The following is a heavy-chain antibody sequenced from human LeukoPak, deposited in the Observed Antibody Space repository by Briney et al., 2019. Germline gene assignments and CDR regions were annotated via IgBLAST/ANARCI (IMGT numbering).Heavy chain of an antibody. D-gene: IGHD2-2*01. CDR3: AKAPDTSWYYFDY. CDR1: EFTFSSFA. Sequence: PGGPWSLSCQAPEFTFSSFAMTWFRQAPGKGLNWVSGISGSGDSTYYADPVKGRFTISRDNSKNTLYLQMNSLRAEDTAVYYCAKAPDTSWYYFDYWGQGTLVTVSS. CDR2: ISGSGDST. V-gene: IGHV3-23*01. J-gene: IGHJ4*02.